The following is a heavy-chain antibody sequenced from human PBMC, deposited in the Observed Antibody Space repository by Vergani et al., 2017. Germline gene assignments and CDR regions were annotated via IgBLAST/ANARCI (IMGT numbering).Heavy chain of an antibody. D-gene: IGHD1-14*01. J-gene: IGHJ5*02. CDR1: GFTFNQYG. V-gene: IGHV3-33*01. CDR2: TWYDGNNK. CDR3: ARDFRLLYNRFDP. Sequence: QVQLVESGGGVAQPGRSLRLSCAASGFTFNQYGMHWVRQAPGKGLEWVAVTWYDGNNKQYADSVKGRFTISRDNSKSTMYLQMNSLRDEDTGVYYCARDFRLLYNRFDPWGQGTLVTVSS.